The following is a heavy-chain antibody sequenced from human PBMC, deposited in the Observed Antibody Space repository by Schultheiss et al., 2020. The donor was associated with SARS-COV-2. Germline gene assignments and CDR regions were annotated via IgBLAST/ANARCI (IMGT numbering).Heavy chain of an antibody. Sequence: SQTLSLTCTVSGGSISSYYWSWIRQPPGKGLEWIGEINHSGSTNYNPSLKSRVTISVDTSKNQFSLKLSSVTAADTAVYYCARDPLGYCSSTSCYDYYYYYMDVWGKGTTVTVSS. J-gene: IGHJ6*03. CDR3: ARDPLGYCSSTSCYDYYYYYMDV. CDR1: GGSISSYY. D-gene: IGHD2-2*01. V-gene: IGHV4-34*01. CDR2: INHSGST.